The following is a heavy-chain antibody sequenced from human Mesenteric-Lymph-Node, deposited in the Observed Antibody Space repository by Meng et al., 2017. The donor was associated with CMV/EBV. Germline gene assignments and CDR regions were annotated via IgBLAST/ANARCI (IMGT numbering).Heavy chain of an antibody. Sequence: GGSLRLSCEASGFTFSSYAMTWVRQAPGKGPEWVSALSGSGYSGGSTYYADSVKGRFTISRDNSKNTLYLQMNSLRAEDTAIYYCAKVGASNLNWFDPWGQGTLVTVSS. CDR1: GFTFSSYA. CDR2: LSGSGYSGGST. CDR3: AKVGASNLNWFDP. V-gene: IGHV3-23*01. D-gene: IGHD3-16*01. J-gene: IGHJ5*02.